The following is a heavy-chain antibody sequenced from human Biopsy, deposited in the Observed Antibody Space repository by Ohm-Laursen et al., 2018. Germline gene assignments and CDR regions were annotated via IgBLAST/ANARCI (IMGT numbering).Heavy chain of an antibody. V-gene: IGHV4-59*08. Sequence: SETLSLTCTVSGDSVSNNFWTWIRQPPGKTLEWIAYKFYRGTTTYNPSLKGRVIVSVDPPKTQISLKLTSVTASDTAIYYCARLTQRGNIIFFDYWGQGTLVAVSS. D-gene: IGHD1-26*01. J-gene: IGHJ4*02. CDR1: GDSVSNNF. CDR3: ARLTQRGNIIFFDY. CDR2: KFYRGTT.